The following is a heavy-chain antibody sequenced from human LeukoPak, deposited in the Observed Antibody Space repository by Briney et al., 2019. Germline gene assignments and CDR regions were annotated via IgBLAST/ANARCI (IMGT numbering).Heavy chain of an antibody. D-gene: IGHD6-6*01. CDR3: ARVSSRAFDV. J-gene: IGHJ3*01. CDR1: GDSVSSYDAT. CDR2: TYYRSKWGN. V-gene: IGHV6-1*01. Sequence: SQTLSLTCAISGDSVSSYDATRHWIRQSPSRGLEWLGRTYYRSKWGNDYAVSVKSRITINPDTSKNQFSLHLNSVTPEDTAVYYCARVSSRAFDVWGQGTMVTVSP.